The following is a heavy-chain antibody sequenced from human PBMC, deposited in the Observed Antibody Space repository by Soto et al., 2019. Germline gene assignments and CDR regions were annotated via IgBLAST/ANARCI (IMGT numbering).Heavy chain of an antibody. V-gene: IGHV4-61*08. Sequence: TSETLSLTCAVSGGSISSGGYSWSWIWQPPGKGLEWIAYIDYSGNTNYNPSLKSRVTISLDTSKNQLSLKLNSVTAADTAVYYCAREGNLGRWLQPLDYWGQGTLVTVSS. J-gene: IGHJ4*02. CDR3: AREGNLGRWLQPLDY. CDR2: IDYSGNT. CDR1: GGSISSGGYS. D-gene: IGHD5-12*01.